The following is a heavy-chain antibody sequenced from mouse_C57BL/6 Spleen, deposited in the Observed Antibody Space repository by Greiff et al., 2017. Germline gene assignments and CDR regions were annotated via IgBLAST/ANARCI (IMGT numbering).Heavy chain of an antibody. CDR3: ARALLGYYAMDY. Sequence: EVKLQESGPGLVKPSQSLSLTCSVTGYSITSGYYWNWIRQFPGNKLEWMGYISYDGSNNYNPSLKNRISITRDTSKNQFFLKLNSVTTEDTATYYCARALLGYYAMDYWGQGTSVTVSS. CDR2: ISYDGSN. V-gene: IGHV3-6*01. J-gene: IGHJ4*01. D-gene: IGHD2-10*01. CDR1: GYSITSGYY.